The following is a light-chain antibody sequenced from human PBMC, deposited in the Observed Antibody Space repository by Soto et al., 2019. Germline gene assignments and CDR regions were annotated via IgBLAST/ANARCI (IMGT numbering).Light chain of an antibody. Sequence: IVLTQSPATLSLSPGERATLSCSASQSVSSYLAWYQQKPGQAPRLLIYDASNRATVIPARFSGSGSGTDVTLTISSLEPEDFAVYYCQQRSNWPPYTFGQGTKLEIK. V-gene: IGKV3-11*01. J-gene: IGKJ2*01. CDR2: DAS. CDR3: QQRSNWPPYT. CDR1: QSVSSY.